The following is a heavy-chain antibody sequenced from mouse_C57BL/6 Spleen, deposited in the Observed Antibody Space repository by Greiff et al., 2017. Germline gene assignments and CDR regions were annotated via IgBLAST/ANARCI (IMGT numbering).Heavy chain of an antibody. V-gene: IGHV1-53*01. CDR3: ARDWDVLFDY. J-gene: IGHJ2*01. Sequence: VQLQQPGTELVKPGASVTLSCKASGYTFTSYWMHWVKQRPGQGLEWIGNINPSDGGTNYNEKIKSKATLNVDNSSSTAYMQLNSLTSEDSAVYYCARDWDVLFDYWGQGTTLTVSS. CDR2: INPSDGGT. CDR1: GYTFTSYW. D-gene: IGHD4-1*01.